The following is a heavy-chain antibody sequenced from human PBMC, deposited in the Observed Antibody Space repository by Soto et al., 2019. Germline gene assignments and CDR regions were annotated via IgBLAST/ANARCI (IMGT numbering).Heavy chain of an antibody. CDR2: IYYSGST. J-gene: IGHJ4*02. Sequence: SETLSLTCTVSGGSISSSSYYWGWIRQPPGKGLEWIGSIYYSGSTYYNPSLKSRVTISVDTSKNQFSLKLSSVTAADTAVYYCARQPRKSSFDYWGQGTLVT. D-gene: IGHD6-19*01. V-gene: IGHV4-39*01. CDR1: GGSISSSSYY. CDR3: ARQPRKSSFDY.